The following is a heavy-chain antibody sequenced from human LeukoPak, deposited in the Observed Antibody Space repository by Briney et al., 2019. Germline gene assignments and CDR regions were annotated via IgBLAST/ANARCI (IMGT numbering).Heavy chain of an antibody. J-gene: IGHJ4*02. CDR3: AKRGSWPGKSIAAAGEVEGIDY. V-gene: IGHV3-30*02. D-gene: IGHD6-13*01. Sequence: GGSLRLSCAASGFTFSSYGMHWVRQAPGKGLEWVAFIRYDGSNKYYADSVKGRFTISRDNSKNTLYLQMNSLRAEDTAVYYCAKRGSWPGKSIAAAGEVEGIDYWGQGTLVTVSS. CDR1: GFTFSSYG. CDR2: IRYDGSNK.